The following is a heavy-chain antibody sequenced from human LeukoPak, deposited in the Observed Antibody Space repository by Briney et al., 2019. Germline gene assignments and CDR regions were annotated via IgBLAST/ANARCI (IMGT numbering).Heavy chain of an antibody. Sequence: SETLSLTCTVSGGSISSSSYFWGWIRQPPGKGLDWIGTIYHSGSTFYNPSLKSRVTISVDTSKNQFSLKLSSVTAADTAVYYCARSYCSSASCSEVYYFDYWGQGTLVTVSS. CDR2: IYHSGST. J-gene: IGHJ4*02. V-gene: IGHV4-39*07. CDR1: GGSISSSSYF. CDR3: ARSYCSSASCSEVYYFDY. D-gene: IGHD2-2*01.